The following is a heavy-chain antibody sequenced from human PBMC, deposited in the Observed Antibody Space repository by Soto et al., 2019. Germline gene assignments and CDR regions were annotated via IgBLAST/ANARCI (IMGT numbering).Heavy chain of an antibody. CDR2: IYYSGST. CDR1: GSSVSSGSYY. CDR3: ARDLGITGTYYYYYGMDV. Sequence: SETLSLTCTVSGSSVSSGSYYWSWIRQPPGKGLEWIGYIYYSGSTNYNPSLKSRVTLSVDTSKNQFSLKLSSLTAADTVVYYCARDLGITGTYYYYYGMDVWGQGTTGTVSS. D-gene: IGHD1-20*01. V-gene: IGHV4-61*01. J-gene: IGHJ6*02.